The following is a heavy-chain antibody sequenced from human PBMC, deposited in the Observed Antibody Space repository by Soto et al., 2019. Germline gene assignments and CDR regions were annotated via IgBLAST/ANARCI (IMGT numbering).Heavy chain of an antibody. CDR3: PRDPMTFVY. Sequence: DSVKVSCKASGYPFTSYGISWVRKAPGQGLEWMGWISAYNGNTNYAQKLQGRVTMTTDTSTSTAYMELRRLGPDDTAVYYCPRDPMTFVYWPQGTSVAVPS. CDR2: ISAYNGNT. V-gene: IGHV1-18*04. D-gene: IGHD3-22*01. CDR1: GYPFTSYG. J-gene: IGHJ4*02.